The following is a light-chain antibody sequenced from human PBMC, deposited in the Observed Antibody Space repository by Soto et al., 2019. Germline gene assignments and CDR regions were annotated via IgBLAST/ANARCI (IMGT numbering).Light chain of an antibody. CDR1: QSVRDSY. CDR3: QQYGSSPGT. J-gene: IGKJ1*01. CDR2: DTS. V-gene: IGKV3-20*01. Sequence: EIVLTQSPVTLSLSPWERATLSCRASQSVRDSYLAWYQQKPGQAPSLLIYDTSTRATGIPDRFIGTGSGTDFALTISRVEPEDFAMYFCQQYGSSPGTFGQGTKVDIK.